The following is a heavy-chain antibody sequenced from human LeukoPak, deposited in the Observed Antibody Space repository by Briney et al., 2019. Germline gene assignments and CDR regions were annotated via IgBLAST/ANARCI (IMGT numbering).Heavy chain of an antibody. J-gene: IGHJ4*02. CDR2: IYYSGST. Sequence: PSETLSLTCTVSGCSISSGGYYWSWIRQHPGKGLAWIGYIYYSGSTYYNPSLKSRVTISVDTSKNQFSLKLSSVTAADTAVYYCARGKVYYYDSSGSPRTYYFDYWGQGTLVTVSS. CDR1: GCSISSGGYY. CDR3: ARGKVYYYDSSGSPRTYYFDY. D-gene: IGHD3-22*01. V-gene: IGHV4-31*03.